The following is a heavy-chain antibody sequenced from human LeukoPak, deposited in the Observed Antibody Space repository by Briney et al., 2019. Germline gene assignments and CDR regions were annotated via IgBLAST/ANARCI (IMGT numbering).Heavy chain of an antibody. Sequence: PGKSLRLSYVACLFIFNTYGMQWVRQASSKALEWLTVIRYDSTNTYYADYVKGRFTMSRDKSKNTLYMDMRSLRAEDTAVYYCVSDKGSSWSYYYGVDVWGKGTTVTVVS. CDR2: IRYDSTNT. CDR1: LFIFNTYG. D-gene: IGHD3-16*01. J-gene: IGHJ6*04. CDR3: VSDKGSSWSYYYGVDV. V-gene: IGHV3-33*01.